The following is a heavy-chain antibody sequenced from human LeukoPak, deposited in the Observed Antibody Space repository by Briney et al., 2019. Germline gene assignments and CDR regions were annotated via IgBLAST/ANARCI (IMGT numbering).Heavy chain of an antibody. CDR2: IYSGGST. V-gene: IGHV3-53*01. D-gene: IGHD6-19*01. J-gene: IGHJ4*02. Sequence: GGSLRLSCAASGLTVSSNYMSWVRQAPGKGLEWVSVIYSGGSTYYADSVKGRFTISRDNSKNTLYLQMNSLRAEDTAVYYCARVGSSGCFDYWGQGTLVTVSS. CDR1: GLTVSSNY. CDR3: ARVGSSGCFDY.